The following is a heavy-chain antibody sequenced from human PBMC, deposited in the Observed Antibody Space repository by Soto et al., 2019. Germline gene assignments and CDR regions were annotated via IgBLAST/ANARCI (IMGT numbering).Heavy chain of an antibody. D-gene: IGHD5-18*01. V-gene: IGHV1-69*06. CDR3: ARGTRGYSYGHLDY. Sequence: RASVKVSCKASGGTFSSYAISWVRQAPGQGLEWMGGIIPIFGTANYAQKFQGRVTITADKSTSTAYMELSSLRSEDTAVYYCARGTRGYSYGHLDYWGQGTLVTVSS. J-gene: IGHJ4*02. CDR2: IIPIFGTA. CDR1: GGTFSSYA.